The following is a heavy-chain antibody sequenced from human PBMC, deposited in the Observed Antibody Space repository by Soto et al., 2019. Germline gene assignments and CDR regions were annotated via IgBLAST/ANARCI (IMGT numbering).Heavy chain of an antibody. CDR3: ARDLGYYDFWSGYYTAVGGHGSYYYGMDV. Sequence: GGSLRLSCAASGFTFSSYAMHWVRQAPCKGLEWVAVISYDGSNKYYADSVKGRFTISRDNSKNTLYLQMNSLRAEDTAVYYCARDLGYYDFWSGYYTAVGGHGSYYYGMDVWGQGSTVTVSS. V-gene: IGHV3-30-3*01. CDR1: GFTFSSYA. D-gene: IGHD3-3*01. J-gene: IGHJ6*02. CDR2: ISYDGSNK.